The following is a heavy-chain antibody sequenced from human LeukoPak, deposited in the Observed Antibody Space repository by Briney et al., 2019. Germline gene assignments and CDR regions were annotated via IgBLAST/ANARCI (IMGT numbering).Heavy chain of an antibody. CDR2: INHSGST. J-gene: IGHJ5*02. V-gene: IGHV4-34*01. CDR1: GGSFSGYY. Sequence: SETLSLTCTVYGGSFSGYYWSWIRQPPGKGLEWIGEINHSGSTNYNPSLKSRVTISVDTSKNQFSLKLSSVTAADTAVYYCARGIRGFSGYARSWFDPWGQGTLVSVSS. CDR3: ARGIRGFSGYARSWFDP. D-gene: IGHD5-12*01.